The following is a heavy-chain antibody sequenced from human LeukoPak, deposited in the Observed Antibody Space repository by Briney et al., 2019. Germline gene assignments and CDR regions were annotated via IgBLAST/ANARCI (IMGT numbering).Heavy chain of an antibody. D-gene: IGHD5-18*01. CDR1: GYSFTSYY. Sequence: ASVKVSCKASGYSFTSYYVHWVRQAPGQGLEWVGLINPRTGSTTYARKVQGRVIVTRDTSTSTVYMELSSLRSEDTAVYYCVRDFLGYSYGYSTKFDPWGQGTLVTVSS. CDR2: INPRTGST. V-gene: IGHV1-46*01. CDR3: VRDFLGYSYGYSTKFDP. J-gene: IGHJ5*02.